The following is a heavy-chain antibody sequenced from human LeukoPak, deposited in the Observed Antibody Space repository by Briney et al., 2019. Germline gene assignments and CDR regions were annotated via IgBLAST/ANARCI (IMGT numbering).Heavy chain of an antibody. Sequence: ASVKVSCKASGYTFTGYYMHWVRQAPGQGLEWMGWINPNSGGTNYAQKFQGRVTMTRDMSTSTVYMELSSLRSEDTAVYYCARDIAVAAGGYFDYWGQGTLVTVSS. CDR3: ARDIAVAAGGYFDY. V-gene: IGHV1-2*02. CDR2: INPNSGGT. J-gene: IGHJ4*02. D-gene: IGHD6-19*01. CDR1: GYTFTGYY.